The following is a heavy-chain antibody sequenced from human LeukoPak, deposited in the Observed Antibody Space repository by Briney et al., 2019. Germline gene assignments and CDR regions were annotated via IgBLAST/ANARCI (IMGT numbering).Heavy chain of an antibody. CDR2: IWHSGTT. J-gene: IGHJ4*02. CDR3: ARGGYSYRTFDY. V-gene: IGHV4-4*02. CDR1: GASIISNNW. D-gene: IGHD5-18*01. Sequence: SETLSLTCAVSGASIISNNWWSWVRQPSGKGLEWIGEIWHSGTTNYNPSLKSRVTISVDKSKNQFSLKLNSVIAADTAVYYCARGGYSYRTFDYWGQGALVTVSS.